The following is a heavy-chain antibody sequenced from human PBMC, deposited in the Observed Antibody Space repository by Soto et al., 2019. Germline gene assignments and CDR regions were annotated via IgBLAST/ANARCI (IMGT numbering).Heavy chain of an antibody. CDR2: IYYSGST. Sequence: ETLSLTCTVSGGSISSYYWSWIRQPPGKGLEWIGYIYYSGSTNYNPSLKSRVTISVDTSKNQFSLKLSPVTAADTAVYYCARQEVYYYYMDVWGKGTTVTVSS. CDR1: GGSISSYY. CDR3: ARQEVYYYYMDV. V-gene: IGHV4-59*08. J-gene: IGHJ6*03.